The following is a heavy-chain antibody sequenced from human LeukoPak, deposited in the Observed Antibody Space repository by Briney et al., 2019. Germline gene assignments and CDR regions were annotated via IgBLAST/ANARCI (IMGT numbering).Heavy chain of an antibody. CDR2: IKGDGSSA. J-gene: IGHJ4*02. V-gene: IGHV3-74*01. D-gene: IGHD4-23*01. CDR1: GFTFSSYW. CDR3: ARDLRTPSDTNIAIDY. Sequence: GSLRLSCAASGFTFSSYWMHWVRQAPGKGLVWVSRIKGDGSSASYADSVKGRFTISRDNAKNTLYLQMNSLRAEDTAVYYCARDLRTPSDTNIAIDYWGQGTLVTVSS.